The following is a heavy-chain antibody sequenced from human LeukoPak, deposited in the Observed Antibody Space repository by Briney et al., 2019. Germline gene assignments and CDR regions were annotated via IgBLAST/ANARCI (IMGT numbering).Heavy chain of an antibody. Sequence: ASVKVSCKASGYTFTSYEIIWVRHATGQGLEWMGWMNTNSGNTGFVEKFQGRVTITRNTSIATAYMELSSLRFEDTAVYYCARVASEWLAPIDYWGQGTLVTVSS. CDR3: ARVASEWLAPIDY. CDR1: GYTFTSYE. J-gene: IGHJ4*02. CDR2: MNTNSGNT. V-gene: IGHV1-8*01. D-gene: IGHD6-19*01.